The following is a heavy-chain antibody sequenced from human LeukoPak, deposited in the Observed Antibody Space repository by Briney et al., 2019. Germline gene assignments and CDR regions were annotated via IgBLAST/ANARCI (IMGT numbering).Heavy chain of an antibody. D-gene: IGHD6-25*01. CDR3: AKDRTASYYYYYMDV. CDR1: GFTVSSNY. Sequence: GGSLRLSCAASGFTVSSNYMSWVRQAPGKGLEWVSVIYSGGSTYYADSVKGRFTISRDNSKNTLYLQMNSLRAEDTAVYYCAKDRTASYYYYYMDVWGKGTTVTVSS. CDR2: IYSGGST. V-gene: IGHV3-53*01. J-gene: IGHJ6*03.